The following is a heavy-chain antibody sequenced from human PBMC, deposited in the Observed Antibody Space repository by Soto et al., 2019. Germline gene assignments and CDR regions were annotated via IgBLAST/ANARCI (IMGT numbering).Heavy chain of an antibody. D-gene: IGHD3-3*01. Sequence: ASVKVSCKASGYTFSSYDINWVRQATGQGLEWMGWMNPNSGNTGYAQKFQGRVTMTRDTSTSTAYMELSSLRAEDTAVYYCARDRRFLEWFYGMDVWGQGTTVTVSS. V-gene: IGHV1-8*01. CDR3: ARDRRFLEWFYGMDV. J-gene: IGHJ6*02. CDR1: GYTFSSYD. CDR2: MNPNSGNT.